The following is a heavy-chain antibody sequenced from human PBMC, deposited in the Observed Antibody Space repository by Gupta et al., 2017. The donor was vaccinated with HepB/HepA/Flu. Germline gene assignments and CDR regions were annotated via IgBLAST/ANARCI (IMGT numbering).Heavy chain of an antibody. Sequence: QVQLQQWGAGLLKPSETLSLTCAVYGGSFSGYYWSWIRQPPGKGLEWIGEINHSGSTNYNPSLKSRVTISVDTSKNQFSLKLSSVTAADTAVYYCARVHGGGSYLKYYFDYWGQGNLVTVSS. CDR1: GGSFSGYY. D-gene: IGHD1-26*01. J-gene: IGHJ4*02. V-gene: IGHV4-34*01. CDR3: ARVHGGGSYLKYYFDY. CDR2: INHSGST.